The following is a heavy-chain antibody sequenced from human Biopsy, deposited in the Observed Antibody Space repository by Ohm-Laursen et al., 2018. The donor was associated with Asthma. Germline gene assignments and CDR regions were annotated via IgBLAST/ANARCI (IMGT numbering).Heavy chain of an antibody. CDR2: ISYDGRNT. D-gene: IGHD2-21*02. CDR1: GFTFDNYT. J-gene: IGHJ6*02. V-gene: IGHV3-30*04. CDR3: ARGGLHYYEYYGMDV. Sequence: LRLSCAAFGFTFDNYTMHWVRQAPGKGLEWVTIISYDGRNTYYADSVEGRFTISRDNSKNTLFLQMSSLRPEDTAVYYCARGGLHYYEYYGMDVWGQGTTVTVSS.